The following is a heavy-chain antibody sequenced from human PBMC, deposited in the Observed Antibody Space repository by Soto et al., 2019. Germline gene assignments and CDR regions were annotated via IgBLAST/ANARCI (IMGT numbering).Heavy chain of an antibody. D-gene: IGHD6-13*01. V-gene: IGHV4-4*02. Sequence: QVQLQESGPGLVKPSGTLSLTCAVSGDSISSSNWWSWVRQPPGKGLEWIGEMHHDGSANYNPSLRSRGTVSVDKSKNQFSLKLNSVTAADTAVDYCAAARSWRLDYWGQGALVTVSS. CDR2: MHHDGSA. J-gene: IGHJ4*02. CDR1: GDSISSSNW. CDR3: AAARSWRLDY.